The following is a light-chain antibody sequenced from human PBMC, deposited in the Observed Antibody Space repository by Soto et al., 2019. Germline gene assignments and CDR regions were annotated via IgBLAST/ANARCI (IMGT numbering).Light chain of an antibody. Sequence: QSVLTQPRSVSGSPGQSVTISCTGTSSDVGGYNYVSWYQQHPGKAHKLMIYDVSKRPSGVPDRFSGSKSGNTAYLTISGLQAEDEADYYCCSYAGSYTLFGGGTKLTVL. CDR2: DVS. V-gene: IGLV2-11*01. CDR1: SSDVGGYNY. CDR3: CSYAGSYTL. J-gene: IGLJ2*01.